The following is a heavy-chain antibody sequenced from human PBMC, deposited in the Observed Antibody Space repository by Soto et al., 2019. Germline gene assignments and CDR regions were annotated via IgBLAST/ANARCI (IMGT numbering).Heavy chain of an antibody. J-gene: IGHJ6*02. V-gene: IGHV1-8*02. CDR1: GGTFSSYA. Sequence: GASVKVSCKASGGTFSSYAISWVRQATGQGLEWMGWMNPNSGNTGYAQKFQGRVTMTRNTSISTAYMELSSLRSEDTAVYYCARGYCSGGSCPYYYGMDVWGQGTTVTVSS. CDR2: MNPNSGNT. CDR3: ARGYCSGGSCPYYYGMDV. D-gene: IGHD2-15*01.